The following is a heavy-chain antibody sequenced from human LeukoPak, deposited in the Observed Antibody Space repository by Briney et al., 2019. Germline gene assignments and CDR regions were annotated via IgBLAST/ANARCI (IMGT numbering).Heavy chain of an antibody. CDR2: INSDGSSI. V-gene: IGHV3-74*01. CDR1: GFTFSTYW. J-gene: IGHJ4*02. Sequence: GGSLRLSCAASGFTFSTYWMHWVRQAPGKGLVWVSRINSDGSSISYADSVKGRFTISRDNAKNTVYLQMISLRVEDTAVYYCARGYDYWGQGTLVTVSS. D-gene: IGHD5-18*01. CDR3: ARGYDY.